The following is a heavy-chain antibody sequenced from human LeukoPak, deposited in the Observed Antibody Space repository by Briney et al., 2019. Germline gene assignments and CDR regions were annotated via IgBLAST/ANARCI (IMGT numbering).Heavy chain of an antibody. V-gene: IGHV1-2*02. J-gene: IGHJ6*03. CDR3: ARSAVAGRRYYYYYYMDV. D-gene: IGHD6-19*01. Sequence: ASVKVSCKVSGYTLTELSMHWVRQAPGQGLEWMGWINPNSGGTNYAQKFQGRVTMTRDTSISTAYMELSRLRSDDTAVYYCARSAVAGRRYYYYYYMDVWGKGTTVTISS. CDR2: INPNSGGT. CDR1: GYTLTELS.